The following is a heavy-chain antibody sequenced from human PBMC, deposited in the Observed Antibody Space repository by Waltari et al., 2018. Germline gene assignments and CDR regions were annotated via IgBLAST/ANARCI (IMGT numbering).Heavy chain of an antibody. CDR1: GFTVSSNY. J-gene: IGHJ4*02. V-gene: IGHV3-53*01. D-gene: IGHD3-10*01. CDR2: IYSGGST. Sequence: EVQLVESGGGLIQPGGSLRLSCAASGFTVSSNYMSWVRQAPGKGREWVSVIYSGGSTYYADSVKGRFTISRDNSKNTLYLQMNSLRAEDTAVYYCARAARGSPYYFDYWGQGTLVTVSS. CDR3: ARAARGSPYYFDY.